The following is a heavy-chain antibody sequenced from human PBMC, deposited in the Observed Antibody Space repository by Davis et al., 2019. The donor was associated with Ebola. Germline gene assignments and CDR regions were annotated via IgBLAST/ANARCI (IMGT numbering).Heavy chain of an antibody. CDR2: ISPGDSDT. J-gene: IGHJ3*02. V-gene: IGHV5-51*01. Sequence: GESLKISCNTSGYDFTSYLIGWVRQVPGKGLEWMGIISPGDSDTRFSPSIQGQVTISADTSITTAYLQWSSLKASDTAIYYCARQNDYSNFDAFDIWGQGTMVTVSS. CDR1: GYDFTSYL. D-gene: IGHD4-11*01. CDR3: ARQNDYSNFDAFDI.